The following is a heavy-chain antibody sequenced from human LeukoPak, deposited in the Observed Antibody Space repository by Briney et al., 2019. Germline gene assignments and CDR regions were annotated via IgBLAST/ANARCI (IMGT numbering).Heavy chain of an antibody. CDR2: MNPNSGNT. Sequence: ASVKVSCKASGYTFTSYDINWVRQATGQGLEWMGWMNPNSGNTGYAQKFQGRVTMTRNTSISTAYMELSSLRSEDTAVYYCARAPVVGSCYYYDYWGQGTLVTVSS. V-gene: IGHV1-8*01. CDR1: GYTFTSYD. D-gene: IGHD3-22*01. CDR3: ARAPVVGSCYYYDY. J-gene: IGHJ4*02.